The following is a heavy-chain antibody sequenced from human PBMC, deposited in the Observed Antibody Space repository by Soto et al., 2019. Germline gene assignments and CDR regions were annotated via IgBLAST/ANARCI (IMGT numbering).Heavy chain of an antibody. J-gene: IGHJ6*02. CDR3: ARESVPAAIWDSSSSNYYYYGMDV. D-gene: IGHD2-2*02. CDR1: GFTFSSYS. CDR2: ISSSSSYI. V-gene: IGHV3-21*01. Sequence: GGSLRLSCAASGFTFSSYSMNWVRQAPGKGLEWVSSISSSSSYIYYADSVKGRFTISRDNAKNSLYLQMNSLRAEDTAVYYCARESVPAAIWDSSSSNYYYYGMDVWGQGTTVTVSS.